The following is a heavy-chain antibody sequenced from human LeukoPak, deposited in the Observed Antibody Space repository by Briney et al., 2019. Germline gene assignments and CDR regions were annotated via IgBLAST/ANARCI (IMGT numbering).Heavy chain of an antibody. CDR1: GASIRSSNR. CDR3: ARGEQRGSGTVHFDF. V-gene: IGHV4-4*02. D-gene: IGHD3-10*01. CDR2: VYHSGDT. Sequence: SETLSLTCAVSGASIRSSNRWSWVRQPPGKGLEWIGEVYHSGDTNYNPSLRSRVTISADRSNDQFSLRLNSVTAADTAVFYCARGEQRGSGTVHFDFWGQGILVTVSS. J-gene: IGHJ4*02.